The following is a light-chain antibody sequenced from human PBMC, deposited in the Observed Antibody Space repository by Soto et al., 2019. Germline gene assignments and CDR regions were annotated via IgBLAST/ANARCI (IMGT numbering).Light chain of an antibody. Sequence: DIQMTQSPSTLSGSVGDRVTITCRASQTISIWLAWYQQKPGKAPKLLIYKASTLKSGVPSRFSGSGSGTELTLTISSLQPDDFATYYCQQYNSYSEEFGKGTKV. CDR3: QQYNSYSEE. V-gene: IGKV1-5*03. CDR1: QTISIW. J-gene: IGKJ1*01. CDR2: KAS.